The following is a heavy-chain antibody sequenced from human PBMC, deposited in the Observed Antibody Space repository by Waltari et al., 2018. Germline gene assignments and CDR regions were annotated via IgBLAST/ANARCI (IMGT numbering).Heavy chain of an antibody. Sequence: EVQLVESGGGLVQPGGPLGLPCEASGFTFSTYWMHWVRQVPGKGLVWVSAITSDGSRTRYADSLKGRFTISRDNAKNTLYLQMNSLRAEDTAVYYCARHRPGGYGMDVWGHGTTVTVSS. CDR2: ITSDGSRT. V-gene: IGHV3-74*01. CDR1: GFTFSTYW. D-gene: IGHD2-15*01. CDR3: ARHRPGGYGMDV. J-gene: IGHJ6*02.